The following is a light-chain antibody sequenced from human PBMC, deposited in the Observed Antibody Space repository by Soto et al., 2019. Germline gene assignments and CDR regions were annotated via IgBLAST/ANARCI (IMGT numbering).Light chain of an antibody. CDR3: QQYGSSGT. Sequence: EIVLTQSPGTLSLSPGERATLSCRASQSVSSNLAWYQQKPGQAPRLLIYGATNRIIGIPDRFSGSGSGTDFTLTISRLEPEDFAVYYCQQYGSSGTFGQGTKVDIK. CDR2: GAT. V-gene: IGKV3-20*01. J-gene: IGKJ1*01. CDR1: QSVSSN.